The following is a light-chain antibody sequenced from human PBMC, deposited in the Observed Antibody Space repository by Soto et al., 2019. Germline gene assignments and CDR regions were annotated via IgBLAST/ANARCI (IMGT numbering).Light chain of an antibody. V-gene: IGLV1-36*01. CDR3: AAWDDSLNGVL. Sequence: QSVLTQPPSVSEAPRQRVTISCSGSSSNIGHNSVNWYQQLPGKAPKLLIYYDDLLPSGVSDRFSGYKSGTSASLAISGLQSEDEADYYCAAWDDSLNGVLFGGGTKLPVL. CDR1: SSNIGHNS. CDR2: YDD. J-gene: IGLJ2*01.